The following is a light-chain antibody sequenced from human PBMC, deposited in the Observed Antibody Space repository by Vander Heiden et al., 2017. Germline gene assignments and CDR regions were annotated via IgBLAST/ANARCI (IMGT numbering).Light chain of an antibody. V-gene: IGKV1-39*01. Sequence: DIQMTQSPSSLSASVGDRVTITCRASQSISSYLNWYQQKPGKAPKLLIYAASSLQSGVTSRFSGSGYGTDFTLTISSRQQEDFAAYYCQQNDSNPPWTFGQGTKVEIK. CDR3: QQNDSNPPWT. J-gene: IGKJ1*01. CDR1: QSISSY. CDR2: AAS.